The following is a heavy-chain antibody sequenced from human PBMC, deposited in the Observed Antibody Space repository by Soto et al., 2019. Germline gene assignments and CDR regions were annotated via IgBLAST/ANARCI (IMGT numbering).Heavy chain of an antibody. CDR1: GFTFSSYA. V-gene: IGHV3-23*01. CDR3: AKAPPYYDFWSGYSTPYFDY. D-gene: IGHD3-3*01. Sequence: GGSLRLSCAASGFTFSSYAMSWVRQAPGKGLEWVSAISGSGGSTYYADSVKGRFTISRDNSKNTLYLQMNSLRAEDTAVYYCAKAPPYYDFWSGYSTPYFDYWGQGTLVTVSS. J-gene: IGHJ4*02. CDR2: ISGSGGST.